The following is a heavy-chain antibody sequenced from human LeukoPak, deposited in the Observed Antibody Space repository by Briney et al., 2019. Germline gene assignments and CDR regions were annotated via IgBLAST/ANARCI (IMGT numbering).Heavy chain of an antibody. CDR1: GFTFSSYD. D-gene: IGHD4-17*01. J-gene: IGHJ4*02. CDR2: IRGSGST. Sequence: GGSLRLSCAASGFTFSSYDMSWVRQAPGKGLEWVSAIRGSGSTYYADSVKGRFTISRDNSKNTLYLQMKSLRAKDTAVYYCAKDSPRGVSYGDFDYWGQGTLVTVSS. CDR3: AKDSPRGVSYGDFDY. V-gene: IGHV3-23*01.